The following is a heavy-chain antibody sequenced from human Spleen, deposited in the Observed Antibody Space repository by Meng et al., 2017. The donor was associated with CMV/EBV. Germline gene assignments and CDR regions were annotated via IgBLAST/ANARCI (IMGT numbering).Heavy chain of an antibody. V-gene: IGHV1-46*01. D-gene: IGHD3-10*02. J-gene: IGHJ4*02. CDR2: INPSGGST. CDR1: GYTFTSYY. Sequence: ASVKVSCKASGYTFTSYYMHWVRQAPGQGLEWMGIINPSGGSTSYAQKFQGRVTMTRDTSTSTVYMELSSLRSEDTAVYYCGREEVVLFVEPSGNIDYWGQGTLVTVSS. CDR3: GREEVVLFVEPSGNIDY.